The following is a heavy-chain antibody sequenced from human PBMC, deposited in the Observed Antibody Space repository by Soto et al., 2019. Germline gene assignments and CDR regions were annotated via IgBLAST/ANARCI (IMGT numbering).Heavy chain of an antibody. V-gene: IGHV4-34*01. J-gene: IGHJ4*02. Sequence: SETLSLTCAVYGGSFSGYYWSWIRQPPGKGLEWIGEINHSGSTNYNPSLKSRVTISVDTSKNQFSLKLSSVTAADTAVYYCARDYYDSSGYDYWGQGTLVTVSS. D-gene: IGHD3-22*01. CDR1: GGSFSGYY. CDR2: INHSGST. CDR3: ARDYYDSSGYDY.